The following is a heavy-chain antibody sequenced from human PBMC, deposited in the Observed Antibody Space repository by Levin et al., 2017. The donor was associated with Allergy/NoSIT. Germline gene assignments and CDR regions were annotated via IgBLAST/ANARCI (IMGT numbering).Heavy chain of an antibody. V-gene: IGHV3-64*01. J-gene: IGHJ3*02. CDR3: VRDRYCSGGSCYREYDAFDM. CDR1: GFTLRTYT. D-gene: IGHD2-15*01. CDR2: INSNGGST. Sequence: GGSLRLSCAASGFTLRTYTVHWVRQAPGKGLEYVSGINSNGGSTYYANSVKGRVSSSRDNSKNTLYLQMGSLRPEDMAVYYCVRDRYCSGGSCYREYDAFDMWGQGTMVTVSS.